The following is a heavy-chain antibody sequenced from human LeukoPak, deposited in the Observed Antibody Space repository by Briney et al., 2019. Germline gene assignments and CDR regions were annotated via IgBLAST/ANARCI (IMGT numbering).Heavy chain of an antibody. V-gene: IGHV4-30-2*01. D-gene: IGHD7-27*01. J-gene: IGHJ3*02. CDR1: GGSISSGAYS. Sequence: PSETLSLTCAVSGGSISSGAYSWSWIRQPPGKGLEWIGYTYNTGNTYYNPSLKSRVTISVDRSKSQFSLKLTSVTAADTAVYYCARDRLSLGAFDIWGQGTMVTVSS. CDR2: TYNTGNT. CDR3: ARDRLSLGAFDI.